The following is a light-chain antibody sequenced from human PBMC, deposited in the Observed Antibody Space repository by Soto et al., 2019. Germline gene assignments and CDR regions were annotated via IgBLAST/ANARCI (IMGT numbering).Light chain of an antibody. CDR2: EVN. V-gene: IGLV2-8*01. J-gene: IGLJ1*01. Sequence: QSVLTQPPSASGSPGQSVTISCTGTNSDVGGDNYVSWYQQYPGKAPKLIIYEVNERPSGVPDRFSGSKSGNTASLTVSGLQTADEADYYCSSYAGSDWYVFGTGTKLTVL. CDR1: NSDVGGDNY. CDR3: SSYAGSDWYV.